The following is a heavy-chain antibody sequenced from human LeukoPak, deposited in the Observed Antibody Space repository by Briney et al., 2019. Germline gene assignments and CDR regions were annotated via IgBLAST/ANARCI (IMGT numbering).Heavy chain of an antibody. CDR2: ISWNSGSI. CDR1: GFTFDDYA. J-gene: IGHJ3*02. V-gene: IGHV3-9*01. D-gene: IGHD3-10*01. CDR3: AKDLGSYGSGTDAFDI. Sequence: GGSLRLSCAASGFTFDDYAMHWVRQAPGKGLEWVSGISWNSGSIGYADSVKGRFTISRDNAKNSLYLQMNSLRAEDTALYYCAKDLGSYGSGTDAFDIWGQGTMVTVSS.